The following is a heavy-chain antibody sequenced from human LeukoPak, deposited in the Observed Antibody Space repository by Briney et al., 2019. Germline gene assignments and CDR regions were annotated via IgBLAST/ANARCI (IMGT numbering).Heavy chain of an antibody. CDR1: GFTFSDYY. V-gene: IGHV3-11*01. D-gene: IGHD3-16*02. J-gene: IGHJ3*02. CDR2: ISSSGSTI. Sequence: GGSLRLSCAASGFTFSDYYMSWIRQAPGKGLEWVSYISSSGSTIYYADSVKGRFTISRDNAKNSLYLQMNSLRAEDTAVYYCARDLDPFDDYVWGSYRYAFDIWGQGTMVTVSS. CDR3: ARDLDPFDDYVWGSYRYAFDI.